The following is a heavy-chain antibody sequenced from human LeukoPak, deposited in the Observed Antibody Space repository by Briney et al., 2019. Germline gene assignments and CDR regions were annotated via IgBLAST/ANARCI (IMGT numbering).Heavy chain of an antibody. Sequence: PGGSLRLSCAASGFTFDDYAMHWVRQAPGKGLEWVSGISWNSGSIAYADSVKGRFTISRDNAKKFLYLQMNSLRPEDTALYYCAKGDTSGWYGNFDYWGQGTLVTVSS. J-gene: IGHJ4*02. CDR1: GFTFDDYA. D-gene: IGHD6-19*01. CDR2: ISWNSGSI. V-gene: IGHV3-9*01. CDR3: AKGDTSGWYGNFDY.